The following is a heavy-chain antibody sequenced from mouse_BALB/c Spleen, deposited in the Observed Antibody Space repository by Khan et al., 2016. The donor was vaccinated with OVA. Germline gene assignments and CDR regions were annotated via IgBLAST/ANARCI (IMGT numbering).Heavy chain of an antibody. CDR2: ISPGSGDT. D-gene: IGHD1-2*01. J-gene: IGHJ3*01. Sequence: QVQLKQSGAELARPGASVKLSCKASGYTFTDYYINWVKQRTGQGLEWIGEISPGSGDTYYNEKFKGKATLTADNSSTTAYLQLSSLTSEASSVYFCAIRNYFGYTFAYWGQGTLVTVSA. CDR3: AIRNYFGYTFAY. V-gene: IGHV1-77*01. CDR1: GYTFTDYY.